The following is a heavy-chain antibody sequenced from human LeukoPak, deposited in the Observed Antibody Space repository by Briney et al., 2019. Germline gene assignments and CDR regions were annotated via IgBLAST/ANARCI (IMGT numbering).Heavy chain of an antibody. CDR3: ARVDFQRIAVAARSFDY. Sequence: AASVKVSCKASGYTFTSYGISWVRQAPGQGLEWMGWISAYNGNTNYAQKLQGRVTMTTDTSTSTAYMELRSLRSDDTAVYYCARVDFQRIAVAARSFDYWGQGTLVTVSS. J-gene: IGHJ4*02. CDR1: GYTFTSYG. V-gene: IGHV1-18*01. D-gene: IGHD6-19*01. CDR2: ISAYNGNT.